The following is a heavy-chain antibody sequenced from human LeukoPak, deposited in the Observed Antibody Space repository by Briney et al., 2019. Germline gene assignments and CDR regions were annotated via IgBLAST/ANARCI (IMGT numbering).Heavy chain of an antibody. CDR1: GFTFSSYA. Sequence: PGGSLRLSCAASGFTFSSYAMSWVRQAPGKGLEWVSAISGSGGSTYYADSVEGRFTISRDNSKNTLYLQMNSLRAEDTAVYYCARDGTTTRYNWFDPWGQGTLVTVSS. CDR3: ARDGTTTRYNWFDP. CDR2: ISGSGGST. D-gene: IGHD1-7*01. J-gene: IGHJ5*02. V-gene: IGHV3-23*01.